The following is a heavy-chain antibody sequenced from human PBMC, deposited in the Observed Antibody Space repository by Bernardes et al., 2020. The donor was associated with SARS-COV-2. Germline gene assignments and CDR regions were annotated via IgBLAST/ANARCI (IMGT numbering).Heavy chain of an antibody. Sequence: GGSPSVACAASGFTSRNYWMHWVRQVPGKGLVWVSRIKTDGSSTSYADSVKGRFTISRDNAKNTLYLQMNSLRVEDTAVYYCARGALSGTYGVGDYWGQGRLVTVS. CDR1: GFTSRNYW. D-gene: IGHD1-26*01. J-gene: IGHJ4*02. V-gene: IGHV3-74*01. CDR3: ARGALSGTYGVGDY. CDR2: IKTDGSST.